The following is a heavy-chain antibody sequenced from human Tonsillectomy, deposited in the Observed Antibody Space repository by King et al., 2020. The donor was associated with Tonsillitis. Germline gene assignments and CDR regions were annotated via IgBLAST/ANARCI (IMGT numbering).Heavy chain of an antibody. D-gene: IGHD6-19*01. J-gene: IGHJ4*02. CDR3: ARDRSIAVASDY. CDR1: GYTFTGYY. Sequence: VQLVESGAEVKKPGASVKVSCKASGYTFTGYYMHWVRQAPGQGLEWMGWINPNSGGTNYAQKFQGGGTMTRDTSISTAYMELSRLRSDDTAVYYCARDRSIAVASDYWGQGTLVTVSS. CDR2: INPNSGGT. V-gene: IGHV1-2*02.